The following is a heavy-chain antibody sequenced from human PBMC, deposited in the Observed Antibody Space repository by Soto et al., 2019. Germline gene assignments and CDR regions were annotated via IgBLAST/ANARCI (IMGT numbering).Heavy chain of an antibody. J-gene: IGHJ6*03. V-gene: IGHV3-30*18. CDR1: GFTFSSYG. CDR3: ANDRTDCSSTSCPNHYYYYYMDV. D-gene: IGHD2-2*01. Sequence: GGSLRLSCAASGFTFSSYGMHWVRQAPGKGLEWVAVISYDGSNKYYADSLKGRFTITRDNSKNTLYLQMNSLRAEDTAVYYCANDRTDCSSTSCPNHYYYYYMDVWGKGTTVTVSS. CDR2: ISYDGSNK.